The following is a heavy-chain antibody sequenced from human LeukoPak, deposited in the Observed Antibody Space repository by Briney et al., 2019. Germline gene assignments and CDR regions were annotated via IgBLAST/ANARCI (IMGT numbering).Heavy chain of an antibody. CDR1: GGSISSSSYY. Sequence: SETLSLTCTVSGGSISSSSYYWGWIRQPPGKGLEWIGSISYSGNTYYNPSLKSRVTISIDTSKTQFSLRLSSVIAADTAVYYCARDPGLGSGWYPYYFDYWGQGTLVTVVS. J-gene: IGHJ4*02. CDR2: ISYSGNT. CDR3: ARDPGLGSGWYPYYFDY. D-gene: IGHD6-19*01. V-gene: IGHV4-39*07.